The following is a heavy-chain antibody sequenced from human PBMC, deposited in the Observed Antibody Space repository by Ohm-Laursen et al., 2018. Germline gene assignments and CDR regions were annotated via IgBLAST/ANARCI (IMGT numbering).Heavy chain of an antibody. CDR1: GDSVSSDSGA. J-gene: IGHJ6*02. V-gene: IGHV6-1*01. Sequence: SDTLSLTCALSGDSVSSDSGAWNWIRQSPSRGLEWLGRTHYSSKWVYDYAVSVKSRITITPDTSKNQFSLQLNSVTPEDSAVYYCSRGQRNYYAMDVWGQGTTVTVSS. CDR3: SRGQRNYYAMDV. CDR2: THYSSKWVY. D-gene: IGHD1-1*01.